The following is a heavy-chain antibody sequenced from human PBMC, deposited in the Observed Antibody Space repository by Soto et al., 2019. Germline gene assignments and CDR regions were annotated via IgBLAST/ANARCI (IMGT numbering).Heavy chain of an antibody. CDR3: ARCIGYYGSGSYLEGAFDI. V-gene: IGHV5-51*01. CDR2: IYPGDSDT. Sequence: GESLKISCKGSGYSFTSYWIGWVRQMPGKGLEWMGIIYPGDSDTRYSPSFQGQVTISADKSISTAYLQWSSLKASDTAMYYCARCIGYYGSGSYLEGAFDIWGQGTMVTVSS. J-gene: IGHJ3*02. D-gene: IGHD3-10*01. CDR1: GYSFTSYW.